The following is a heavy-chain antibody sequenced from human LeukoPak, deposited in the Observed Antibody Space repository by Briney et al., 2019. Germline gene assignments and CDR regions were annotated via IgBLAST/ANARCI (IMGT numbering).Heavy chain of an antibody. CDR1: GGSNSSGGYY. V-gene: IGHV4-31*03. J-gene: IGHJ3*02. CDR3: ARNIVVVPAAIDAFDI. Sequence: PSQTLSLTCTVSGGSNSSGGYYWSWIRQHPGKGLEWIGYIYYSGSTYYNPSLKSRVTISVDTSKNQFSLKLSSVTAADTAVYYCARNIVVVPAAIDAFDIWGQGTMVTVSS. CDR2: IYYSGST. D-gene: IGHD2-2*01.